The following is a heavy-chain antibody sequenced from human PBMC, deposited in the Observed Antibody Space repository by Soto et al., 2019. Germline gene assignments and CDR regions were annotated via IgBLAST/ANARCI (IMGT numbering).Heavy chain of an antibody. Sequence: EVQLVESGGGLVQPGGSLRLSCAASGFTFSNYWMHWVRQCPGKGLVWVSRIYRDGSSTDYADSVKGRFTISRDNAKNTLYLQMNNLRAEDTAVYYCAKDLRGREDYWGQGTLVTVSS. D-gene: IGHD1-26*01. CDR1: GFTFSNYW. CDR3: AKDLRGREDY. V-gene: IGHV3-74*01. CDR2: IYRDGSST. J-gene: IGHJ4*02.